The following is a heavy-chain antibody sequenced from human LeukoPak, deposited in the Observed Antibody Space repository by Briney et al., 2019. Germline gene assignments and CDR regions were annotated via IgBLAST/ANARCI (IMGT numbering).Heavy chain of an antibody. Sequence: PSETLSLTCAVYGGSFSGYYWSWIRQPPGKGLEWIGEINHSGSTNYNPSLKSRVTISVDTSKNQFSLKLSSVTAADTAVYYCAGGRSCLYKRGTKLNDYWGQGTLVTVSS. CDR3: AGGRSCLYKRGTKLNDY. V-gene: IGHV4-34*01. J-gene: IGHJ4*02. CDR2: INHSGST. CDR1: GGSFSGYY. D-gene: IGHD3-16*01.